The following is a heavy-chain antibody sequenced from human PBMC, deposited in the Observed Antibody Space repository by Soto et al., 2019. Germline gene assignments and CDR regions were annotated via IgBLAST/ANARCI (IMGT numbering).Heavy chain of an antibody. Sequence: GGSLRLSCAASGFTFSSYAMDWVRQAPGKGLEWVDDVSDSGRRNDCAEPVKGRYTISRDIYKNTVYLEMNNLRAEDTAVYYCAKDRVAGAIAYRFDSWGQGTLVTVSS. CDR3: AKDRVAGAIAYRFDS. J-gene: IGHJ5*01. D-gene: IGHD1-26*01. CDR1: GFTFSSYA. V-gene: IGHV3-23*01. CDR2: VSDSGRRN.